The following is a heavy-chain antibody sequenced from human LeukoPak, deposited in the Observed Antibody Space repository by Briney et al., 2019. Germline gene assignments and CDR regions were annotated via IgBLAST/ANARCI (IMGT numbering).Heavy chain of an antibody. D-gene: IGHD3-22*01. CDR1: GFTFSSYS. Sequence: GGSLRLSCAASGFTFSSYSMNWVRQAPGKGLEWVSSISSSSSYIYYADSVKGRFTISRDNAKNSLYLQMNSLRAEDTAVYYCAKNYYDSTQNYYYYSMDVWGQGTTVTVSS. V-gene: IGHV3-21*01. J-gene: IGHJ6*02. CDR3: AKNYYDSTQNYYYYSMDV. CDR2: ISSSSSYI.